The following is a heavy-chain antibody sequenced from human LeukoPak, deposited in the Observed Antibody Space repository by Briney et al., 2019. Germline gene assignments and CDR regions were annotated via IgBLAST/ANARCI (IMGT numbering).Heavy chain of an antibody. CDR3: ARTGGVTVLDY. D-gene: IGHD2-21*02. CDR2: INHSGST. V-gene: IGHV4-34*01. Sequence: SETLSLTCAVYGGSFSGYYWSWIRQPPGKGLEWIGEINHSGSTNYNPSLKSRVTISVDTSKNQFSLKLSSVPAADTAVYYCARTGGVTVLDYWGQGTLVTVSS. CDR1: GGSFSGYY. J-gene: IGHJ4*02.